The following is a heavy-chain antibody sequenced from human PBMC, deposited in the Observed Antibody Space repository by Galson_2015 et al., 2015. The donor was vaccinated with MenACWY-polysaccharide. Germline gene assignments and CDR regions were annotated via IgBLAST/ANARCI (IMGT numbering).Heavy chain of an antibody. CDR2: ISGSSSTI. CDR1: GFTFSTYS. CDR3: ARDAKVVAARDAFDI. V-gene: IGHV3-48*02. Sequence: SLRLSCAASGFTFSTYSMTWVRQAPGKGLEWVSYISGSSSTIYYADSVKGRFTISRDNAKNSLYLQMDSLRDDDTAVYYCARDAKVVAARDAFDIWGQGTLVPVSS. J-gene: IGHJ3*02. D-gene: IGHD2-15*01.